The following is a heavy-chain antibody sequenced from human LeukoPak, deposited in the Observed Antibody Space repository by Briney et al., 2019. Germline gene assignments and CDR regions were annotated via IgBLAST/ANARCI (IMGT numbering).Heavy chain of an antibody. CDR2: ISYDGSNK. CDR1: GFTFSSYA. J-gene: IGHJ4*02. CDR3: ARWRRDYYDSSGYMGDYYFGY. D-gene: IGHD3-22*01. V-gene: IGHV3-30-3*01. Sequence: PGGSLRLSCAASGFTFSSYAMHWVRQAPGKGLEWVAVISYDGSNKYYADSVKGRFTISRDNSKNTLYLQMNSLRAEDTAVYYCARWRRDYYDSSGYMGDYYFGYWGQGTLVTVSS.